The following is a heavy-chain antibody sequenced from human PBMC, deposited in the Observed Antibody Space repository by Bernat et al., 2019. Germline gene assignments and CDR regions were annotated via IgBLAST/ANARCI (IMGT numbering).Heavy chain of an antibody. Sequence: QLQLQESGPGLVKPSETLSLTCTVSGASISSSSYYWGWVRQPPGEGLEWIGSFSYGGSTYYNPSLTSRVMISVDTSKNQFSLKLTSVTAADTAVYFCAVITWQVGYWGQGTLVTVSS. J-gene: IGHJ4*02. D-gene: IGHD3-16*01. CDR3: AVITWQVGY. V-gene: IGHV4-39*01. CDR1: GASISSSSYY. CDR2: FSYGGST.